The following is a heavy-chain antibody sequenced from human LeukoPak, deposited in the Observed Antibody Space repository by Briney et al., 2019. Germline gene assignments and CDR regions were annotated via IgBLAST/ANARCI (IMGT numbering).Heavy chain of an antibody. D-gene: IGHD3-10*01. CDR1: GYSFTSYW. CDR2: IYPGDSDT. V-gene: IGHV5-51*01. Sequence: GESLTLSCKRSGYSFTSYWIGWVPHMPGKGLEWMGIIYPGDSDTRYSPSSQGQVTIPADHSISTVSLQWSSLTPSDPPMFYCGSRGGFGEFVHYGGQGTLVTVSS. J-gene: IGHJ4*02. CDR3: GSRGGFGEFVHY.